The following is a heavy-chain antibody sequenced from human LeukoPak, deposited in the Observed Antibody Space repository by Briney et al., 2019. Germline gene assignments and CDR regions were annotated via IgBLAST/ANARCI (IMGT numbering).Heavy chain of an antibody. Sequence: GGSLRLSCAASGFTFSSYAMSWVRQAPGEGLEWVSTISVSGSNTYYADSVKGRFSISRDNSKNTLYLQMDSLRGEDTAVYYCAKDFRIGYSAHFDYWGQGALVTVSS. CDR1: GFTFSSYA. D-gene: IGHD2-21*01. CDR3: AKDFRIGYSAHFDY. CDR2: ISVSGSNT. J-gene: IGHJ4*02. V-gene: IGHV3-23*01.